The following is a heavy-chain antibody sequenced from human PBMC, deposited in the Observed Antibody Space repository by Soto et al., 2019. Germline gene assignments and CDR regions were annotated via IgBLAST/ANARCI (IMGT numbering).Heavy chain of an antibody. CDR3: GTAGSSGIYGAFDI. CDR1: GFTFSSYS. Sequence: EVQLVESGGGLVQPGGSLRLSCAASGFTFSSYSMSWVRQAPGKGLEWISYISSGSGNTQYADSVKGRCTISRDNAQNSLYLQMNSLREEDSAVYFCGTAGSSGIYGAFDIWGQGTKVIVSS. J-gene: IGHJ3*02. V-gene: IGHV3-48*02. D-gene: IGHD3-10*01. CDR2: ISSGSGNT.